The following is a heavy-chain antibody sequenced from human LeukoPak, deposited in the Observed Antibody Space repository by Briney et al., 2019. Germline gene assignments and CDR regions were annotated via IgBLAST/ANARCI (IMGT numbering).Heavy chain of an antibody. CDR1: GYSFTSYW. J-gene: IGHJ5*02. Sequence: GESLKISCKGSGYSFTSYWIGWVRQMPGKGLEWMGRIDPSDSYTNYSPSFQGHVTISADKSISTAYLQWSSLKASDTAMYYCARGGDIVVVPAATPLDPWGQGTLVTVSS. D-gene: IGHD2-2*01. CDR2: IDPSDSYT. CDR3: ARGGDIVVVPAATPLDP. V-gene: IGHV5-10-1*01.